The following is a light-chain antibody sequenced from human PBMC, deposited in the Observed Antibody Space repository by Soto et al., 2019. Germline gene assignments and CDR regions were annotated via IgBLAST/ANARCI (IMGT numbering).Light chain of an antibody. J-gene: IGKJ2*01. CDR2: SAS. V-gene: IGKV3-15*01. CDR1: QSVSSSY. Sequence: EFVLTQSPGTLSLSPGERATLSCRASQSVSSSYLAWYQQKPGQAPRLLIYSASIRATGIPARFSGSGSGTEFTLTISSLQSEDVAVYYCQQYDNWPPYTFGQGTKVDIK. CDR3: QQYDNWPPYT.